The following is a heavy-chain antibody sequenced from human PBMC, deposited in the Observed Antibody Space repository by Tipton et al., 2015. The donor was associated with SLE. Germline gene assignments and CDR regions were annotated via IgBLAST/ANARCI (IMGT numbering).Heavy chain of an antibody. CDR2: IYYSGST. CDR3: ARGDSSSWYTVDI. V-gene: IGHV4-59*11. CDR1: GGSISSHY. J-gene: IGHJ3*02. Sequence: TLSLTCTVSGGSISSHYWSWIRQPPGKGLEWIGYIYYSGSTNYNPSLKSRVTISVDTSKNQFSLKLSSVTAADTAVYYCARGDSSSWYTVDIWGQGTMVTVSS. D-gene: IGHD6-13*01.